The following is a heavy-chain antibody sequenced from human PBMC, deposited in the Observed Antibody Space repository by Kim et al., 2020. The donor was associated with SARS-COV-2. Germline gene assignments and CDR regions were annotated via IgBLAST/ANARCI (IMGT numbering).Heavy chain of an antibody. J-gene: IGHJ4*02. Sequence: GGSLRLSCAASGFPFGNYWMNWVRQAPGKGLEWLANIKQDGSEKHYVDSVKGRFTISRDNAKNSVYLQINSLTDEDTAVYYCARIGYSSSCSDYWGQGTLVTVSS. CDR1: GFPFGNYW. D-gene: IGHD6-13*01. V-gene: IGHV3-7*01. CDR2: IKQDGSEK. CDR3: ARIGYSSSCSDY.